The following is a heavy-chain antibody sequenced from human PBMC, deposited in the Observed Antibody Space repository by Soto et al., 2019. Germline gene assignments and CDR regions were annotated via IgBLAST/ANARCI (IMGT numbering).Heavy chain of an antibody. CDR2: ITGSGGST. V-gene: IGHV3-23*01. Sequence: EVQLLESGGGLVQPGGSLRLSCAASGFTLSNYAMGWVRQAPGQGLEWVSAITGSGGSTYYADSVKGRFTISRDNSKNTLYLQMKSLRAEDKAVYYCAKAPDQGYGFYYFDYWGQGTLVTVSS. D-gene: IGHD5-18*01. CDR1: GFTLSNYA. CDR3: AKAPDQGYGFYYFDY. J-gene: IGHJ4*02.